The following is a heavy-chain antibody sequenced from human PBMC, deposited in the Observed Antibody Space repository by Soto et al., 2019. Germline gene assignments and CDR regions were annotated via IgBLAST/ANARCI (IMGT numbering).Heavy chain of an antibody. CDR1: GFTFSSYS. CDR2: ISSSSSYI. J-gene: IGHJ6*02. Sequence: GGSLRLSCAASGFTFSSYSMNWVRQAPGKGLEWVSSISSSSSYIYYAYSVKVRFTISRDKAKNSLYLQMNSMRAEDTAVYYCSREYSYNYYYGMYXWGQGTTVTVS. V-gene: IGHV3-21*01. CDR3: SREYSYNYYYGMYX. D-gene: IGHD5-18*01.